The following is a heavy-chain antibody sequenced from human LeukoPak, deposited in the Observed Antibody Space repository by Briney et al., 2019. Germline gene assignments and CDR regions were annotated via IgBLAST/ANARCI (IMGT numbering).Heavy chain of an antibody. CDR3: AKTSLSDPSGHYYYMDV. CDR1: GFTFSNFG. D-gene: IGHD3-3*01. CDR2: IRFDGTSE. J-gene: IGHJ6*03. V-gene: IGHV3-30*02. Sequence: GGSLRLSCAASGFTFSNFGMHWVRKAPGKGLEWVAFIRFDGTSEFYADSVKARFTISRDNSQNTVSLQLNNLRIEDTALYYCAKTSLSDPSGHYYYMDVWGKGTTVTVSS.